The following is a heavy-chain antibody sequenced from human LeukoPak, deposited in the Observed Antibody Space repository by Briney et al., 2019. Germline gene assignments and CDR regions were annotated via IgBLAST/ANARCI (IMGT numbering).Heavy chain of an antibody. CDR3: ARSLSSRFSGPRRPYYFDS. CDR1: GFTFSSYA. CDR2: ISSSGGST. V-gene: IGHV3-23*01. Sequence: GGSLRLSCAASGFTFSSYAMSWVRQAPGKGLQWVSGISSSGGSTYYVDSVKGRFTISTDNSKNTLYLQMNSLRAEDTAVYYCARSLSSRFSGPRRPYYFDSWGQGTLVTVSS. J-gene: IGHJ4*02. D-gene: IGHD3-16*02.